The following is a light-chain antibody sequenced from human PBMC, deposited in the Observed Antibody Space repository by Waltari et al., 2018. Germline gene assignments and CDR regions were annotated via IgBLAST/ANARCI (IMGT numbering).Light chain of an antibody. Sequence: IQMTQSPSALSASVGDRVTIYCRASQNIYSNLAWYQQKPGKAPKLLIYAASSLQSGIPSRFSGSGSGTDFTLTISSLQPEDSAAYYCQHYYDNPYSFGQGTKVEIK. CDR2: AAS. V-gene: IGKV1-6*01. CDR1: QNIYSN. CDR3: QHYYDNPYS. J-gene: IGKJ2*03.